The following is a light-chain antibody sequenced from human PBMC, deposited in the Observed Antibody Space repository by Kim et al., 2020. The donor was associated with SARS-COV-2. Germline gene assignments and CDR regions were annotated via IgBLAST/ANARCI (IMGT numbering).Light chain of an antibody. CDR2: GIS. Sequence: GSPGERATRSCRASHPVSSKLAWYQHKPGQAPRLLIHGISTRATGVPARFSGSGSGTEFTLTISSLQFEDFAVYYCQQYYNWPPVTFGGGTKVEI. CDR1: HPVSSK. J-gene: IGKJ4*01. CDR3: QQYYNWPPVT. V-gene: IGKV3-15*01.